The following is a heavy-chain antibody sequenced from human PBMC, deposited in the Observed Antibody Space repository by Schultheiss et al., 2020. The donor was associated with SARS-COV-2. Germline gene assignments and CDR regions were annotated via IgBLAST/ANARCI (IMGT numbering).Heavy chain of an antibody. CDR1: GFTFSSYA. Sequence: LSLTCAASGFTFSSYAMHWVRQAPGKGLEWVAVISYDGSNKYYADSVKGRFTISRENAKNTLYLQMNSLRAEDTAVYYCARPNNYGYYYYYMDVWGKGTTVTVSS. CDR3: ARPNNYGYYYYYMDV. J-gene: IGHJ6*03. V-gene: IGHV3-30*04. CDR2: ISYDGSNK. D-gene: IGHD4-11*01.